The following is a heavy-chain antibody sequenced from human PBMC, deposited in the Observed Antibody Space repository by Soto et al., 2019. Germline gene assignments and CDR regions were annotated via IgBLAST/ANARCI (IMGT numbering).Heavy chain of an antibody. V-gene: IGHV3-23*01. CDR2: ISGSGGST. Sequence: EVQLLESGGGLVQPGGSLRLSCAASGFTFSSYAMRWVRQAPGKGLEWVSTISGSGGSTYYADSVKGRFTISRDNSKNTLDLQMNSLRVEDTAVYYCAKDRSGPDFWSGYYSDYWGQGTLVTVSS. CDR3: AKDRSGPDFWSGYYSDY. D-gene: IGHD3-3*01. CDR1: GFTFSSYA. J-gene: IGHJ4*02.